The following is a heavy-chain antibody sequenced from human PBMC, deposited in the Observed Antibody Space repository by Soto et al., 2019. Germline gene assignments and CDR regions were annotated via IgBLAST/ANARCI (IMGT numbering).Heavy chain of an antibody. CDR1: GFMFSSYW. Sequence: EVQLVEFGGGLVQPGGSLRLSCAATGFMFSSYWMTWVRQAPGKGLEWVANINQNGSERYYVDSVEGRFTISRDNAKNSVFLQMNNLRVEDTAMYYCATDILDFWGQGTLVTVSS. J-gene: IGHJ4*02. CDR3: ATDILDF. V-gene: IGHV3-7*05. D-gene: IGHD3-9*01. CDR2: INQNGSER.